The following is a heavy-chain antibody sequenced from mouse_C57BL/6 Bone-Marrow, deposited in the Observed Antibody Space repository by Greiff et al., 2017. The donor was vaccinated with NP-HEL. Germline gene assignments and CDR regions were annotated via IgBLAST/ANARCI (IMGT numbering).Heavy chain of an antibody. V-gene: IGHV5-9-1*02. J-gene: IGHJ3*01. CDR2: ISSGGDYI. CDR1: GFTFSSYA. D-gene: IGHD2-1*01. CDR3: TRGGGNYGAY. Sequence: DVHLVESGEGLVKPGGSLKLSCAASGFTFSSYAMSWVRQTPEKRLEWVAYISSGGDYIYYADTVKGRFTISRDNARNTLYLQMSSLKSEDTAMYYCTRGGGNYGAYWGQGTLVTVSA.